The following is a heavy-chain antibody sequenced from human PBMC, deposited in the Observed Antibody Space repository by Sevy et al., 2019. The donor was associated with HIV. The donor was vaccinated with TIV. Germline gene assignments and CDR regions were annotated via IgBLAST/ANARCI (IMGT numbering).Heavy chain of an antibody. CDR3: AKDSVVRNLHFDY. CDR2: IRFDGNNK. D-gene: IGHD3-10*01. CDR1: GFTFSRYG. Sequence: GGSLRLSCAASGFTFSRYGMHWVRQAPGKGLEWVASIRFDGNNKHYVDSVMGRFTISRDDSKNTLYLQMNRLRSEDTAVYYCAKDSVVRNLHFDYWGQGALVTVSS. V-gene: IGHV3-30*02. J-gene: IGHJ4*02.